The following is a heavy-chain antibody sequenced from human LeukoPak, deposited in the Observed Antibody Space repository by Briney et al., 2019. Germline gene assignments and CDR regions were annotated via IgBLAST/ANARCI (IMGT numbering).Heavy chain of an antibody. V-gene: IGHV3-64*04. CDR1: GFTFSSYA. CDR3: ARGWYNHHDSRGYDSFDY. J-gene: IGHJ4*02. D-gene: IGHD3-22*01. CDR2: ISSNGGST. Sequence: GGSLRLSCSASGFTFSSYAMHWVRQAPGKGLEYVSAISSNGGSTYYADSVKGRFTISRDNAKNTLYLQMNSLRAEDTAVYYCARGWYNHHDSRGYDSFDYWGQGTLVTVSS.